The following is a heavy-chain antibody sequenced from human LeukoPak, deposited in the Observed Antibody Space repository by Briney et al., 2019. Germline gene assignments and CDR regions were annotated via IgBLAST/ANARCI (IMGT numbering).Heavy chain of an antibody. CDR3: ARDPSDYWFDP. CDR2: IIPILGIA. J-gene: IGHJ5*02. D-gene: IGHD2-21*02. V-gene: IGHV1-69*04. CDR1: GGTFSSYA. Sequence: SVKVSCKASGGTFSSYAISWVRQAPGQGLEWMGRIIPILGIANYAQKFQGRVTITADKSTSTAYMELSSLRSEDTAVYYCARDPSDYWFDPWGQGTLVTVSS.